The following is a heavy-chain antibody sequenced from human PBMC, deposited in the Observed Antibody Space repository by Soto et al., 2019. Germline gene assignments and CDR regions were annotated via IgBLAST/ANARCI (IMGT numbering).Heavy chain of an antibody. D-gene: IGHD3-3*01. CDR2: ISSSSSTI. CDR1: GFPFSSYS. CDR3: ARDSLVLRFLEWPTAFDY. J-gene: IGHJ4*02. V-gene: IGHV3-48*02. Sequence: GGSLRLSCAASGFPFSSYSMNWVRQAPGKGLEWVSYISSSSSTIYYADSVKGRFTISRDNAKNSLYLQMNSLRDEDTAVYYCARDSLVLRFLEWPTAFDYWGQGTLVTVSS.